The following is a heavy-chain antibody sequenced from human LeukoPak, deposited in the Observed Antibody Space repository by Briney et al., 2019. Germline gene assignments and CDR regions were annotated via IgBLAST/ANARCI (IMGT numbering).Heavy chain of an antibody. CDR1: GFTASSNY. Sequence: GGSLRLSCAASGFTASSNYMSWVRQAPGRGLEWVSVIYSGGSTYYADSVKGRFTISRDNAKNSLYLQMNSLRAEDTAVYYCAELGITMIGGVWGKGTTVTISS. D-gene: IGHD3-10*02. CDR2: IYSGGST. CDR3: AELGITMIGGV. J-gene: IGHJ6*04. V-gene: IGHV3-53*01.